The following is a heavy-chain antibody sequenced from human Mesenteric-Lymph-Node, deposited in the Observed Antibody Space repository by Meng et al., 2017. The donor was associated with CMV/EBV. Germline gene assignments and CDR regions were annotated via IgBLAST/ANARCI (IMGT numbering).Heavy chain of an antibody. J-gene: IGHJ5*02. D-gene: IGHD3-3*01. Sequence: SETLSLTCTVSGGSVSSGSYYWSWIRQPPGQGLEWIGYIFYSGSTNYNPSLKSRVTISVDRSKEQISLRLSSVTAADTAVYYYARDPRRSGYNTGSWFDPWGQGTRVTVSS. CDR3: ARDPRRSGYNTGSWFDP. CDR2: IFYSGST. CDR1: GGSVSSGSYY. V-gene: IGHV4-61*01.